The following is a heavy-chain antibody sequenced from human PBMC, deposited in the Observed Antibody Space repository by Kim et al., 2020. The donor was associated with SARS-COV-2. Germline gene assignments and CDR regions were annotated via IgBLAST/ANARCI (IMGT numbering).Heavy chain of an antibody. V-gene: IGHV4-39*01. Sequence: SETLSLTCTVSGGSISSSSYYWGWIRQPPGKGLEWIGSIYYSGSTYYNPSLKSRVTISVDTSKNQFSLKLSSVTAADTAVYYCARHWKGATVVTALGDWYFDLWGRGTLVTVSS. D-gene: IGHD4-17*01. CDR1: GGSISSSSYY. J-gene: IGHJ2*01. CDR3: ARHWKGATVVTALGDWYFDL. CDR2: IYYSGST.